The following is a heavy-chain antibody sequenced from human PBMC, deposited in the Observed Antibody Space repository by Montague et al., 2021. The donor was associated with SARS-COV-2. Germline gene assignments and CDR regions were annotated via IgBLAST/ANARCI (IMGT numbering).Heavy chain of an antibody. CDR1: GGSISGYN. V-gene: IGHV4-34*01. CDR2: IYDSGGT. Sequence: SETLSLTCAVYGGSISGYNWGWVRQSPGKGLEWIGQIYDSGGTKYNPSLKSRVTISLDTSKNQFSLKLSSVTAADTAVYYCAREVPGYWGQGTLVTVSS. D-gene: IGHD4/OR15-4a*01. CDR3: AREVPGY. J-gene: IGHJ4*02.